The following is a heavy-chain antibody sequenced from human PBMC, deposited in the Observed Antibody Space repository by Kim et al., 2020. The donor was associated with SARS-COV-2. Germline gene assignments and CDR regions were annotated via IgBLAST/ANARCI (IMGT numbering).Heavy chain of an antibody. Sequence: GGSLRLSCAASGFTFGDYAMHWVRQAPGKGLEWVSGISWNSGSIGYADSVKGRFTISRDNAKNSLYLQMNSLRAEDTALYYCARTTAYYYDSSGFYLWTPFDYWGQGTLVTVSS. CDR3: ARTTAYYYDSSGFYLWTPFDY. D-gene: IGHD3-22*01. V-gene: IGHV3-9*01. CDR2: ISWNSGSI. CDR1: GFTFGDYA. J-gene: IGHJ4*02.